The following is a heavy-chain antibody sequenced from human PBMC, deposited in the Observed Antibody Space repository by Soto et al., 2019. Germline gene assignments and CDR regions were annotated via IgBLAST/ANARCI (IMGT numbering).Heavy chain of an antibody. D-gene: IGHD3-3*01. CDR2: ISYDGSNK. J-gene: IGHJ4*02. Sequence: PGGSLRLSCAASGFTFSSYGMHWVRQAPGKGLEWVAVISYDGSNKYYADSVKGRFTISRDNSKNTLYLQMNSLRAEDTAVYYCAKDLRAFHAAAGYYDFWSGSSDWGQGTLVTVSS. CDR1: GFTFSSYG. V-gene: IGHV3-30*18. CDR3: AKDLRAFHAAAGYYDFWSGSSD.